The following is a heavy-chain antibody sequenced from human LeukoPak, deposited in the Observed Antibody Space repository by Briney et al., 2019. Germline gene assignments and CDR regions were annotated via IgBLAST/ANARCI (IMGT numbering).Heavy chain of an antibody. D-gene: IGHD3/OR15-3a*01. J-gene: IGHJ6*03. CDR3: ARGLGPTNWHYYMDV. CDR2: IYHSGST. V-gene: IGHV4-38-2*02. CDR1: GYSISSGYY. Sequence: SETPSLTCTVSGYSISSGYYWGWIRQPPGKGLEWIGGIYHSGSTYYNPSLKSRVTISVDTSKNQFSLQLRSVTAADTALYYCARGLGPTNWHYYMDVWGKGTTVTVSS.